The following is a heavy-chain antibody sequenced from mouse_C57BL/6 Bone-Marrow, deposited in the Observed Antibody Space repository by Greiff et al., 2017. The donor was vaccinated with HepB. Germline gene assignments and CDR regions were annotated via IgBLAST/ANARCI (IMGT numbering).Heavy chain of an antibody. Sequence: VQLKESGPSLVRPSQTLSLTCTVTGFSINSDCYWIWIRQFPGNKLEYIGYTFYSGITYYNPSLESRTYITRDTSQNQFSLKLSSVTTEDTATYYCARGGDYPYYYAMDYWGQGTSVTVSS. D-gene: IGHD2-4*01. J-gene: IGHJ4*01. CDR2: TFYSGIT. V-gene: IGHV3-3*01. CDR1: GFSINSDCY. CDR3: ARGGDYPYYYAMDY.